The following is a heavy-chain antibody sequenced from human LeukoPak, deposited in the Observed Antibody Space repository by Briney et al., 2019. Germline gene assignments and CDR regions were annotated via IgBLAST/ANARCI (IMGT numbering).Heavy chain of an antibody. Sequence: SETLSLTCTVSGGSISSYYWSWIRQPPGKGLEWIGYIYTSGSTNYNPSLKSRVTISVDTSKNQFSLKLSSVTAADTAVYYRARHARRVAGTDWFDPWGQGTLVTVSS. CDR1: GGSISSYY. CDR2: IYTSGST. D-gene: IGHD6-19*01. V-gene: IGHV4-4*09. J-gene: IGHJ5*02. CDR3: ARHARRVAGTDWFDP.